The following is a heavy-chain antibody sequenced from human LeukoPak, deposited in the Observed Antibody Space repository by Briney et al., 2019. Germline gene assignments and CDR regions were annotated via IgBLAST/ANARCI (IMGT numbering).Heavy chain of an antibody. J-gene: IGHJ4*02. V-gene: IGHV3-48*03. D-gene: IGHD3-9*01. CDR2: ISSSGSTI. Sequence: GGSLRLSCAASGFTFSSYEMNWVRQALGKGLEWVSYISSSGSTIYYADSVKGRFTISRDNAKNSLYLQMNSLRAEDTAVYYCARDFLPINYDILTGYPYYFDYWGQGTLVTVSS. CDR3: ARDFLPINYDILTGYPYYFDY. CDR1: GFTFSSYE.